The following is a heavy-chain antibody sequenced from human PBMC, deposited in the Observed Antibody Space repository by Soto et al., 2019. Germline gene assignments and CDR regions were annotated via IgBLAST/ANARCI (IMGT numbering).Heavy chain of an antibody. CDR1: GISLSTSGLR. Sequence: QITLKESGPPLVKPTQTLTLTCTSSGISLSTSGLRVPWMRQPSGKPLECLALIYWDDDKGHSPSLKSRLTSAKDTSKQQMLLTTTNTDAMDAASYSCAHMIWDLGFDYWGQGTLVTVSS. CDR3: AHMIWDLGFDY. D-gene: IGHD1-26*01. V-gene: IGHV2-5*02. CDR2: IYWDDDK. J-gene: IGHJ4*02.